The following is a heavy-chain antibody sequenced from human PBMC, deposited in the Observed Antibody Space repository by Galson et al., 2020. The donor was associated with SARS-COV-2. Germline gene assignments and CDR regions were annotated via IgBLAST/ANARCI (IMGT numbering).Heavy chain of an antibody. D-gene: IGHD6-13*01. CDR2: IYSGGST. J-gene: IGHJ5*02. Sequence: GESLKISCAASGFTVSGNYMSWVRQAPGKGLEWVSVIYSGGSTYYADSVKGRFTISRDNSKNTLYLQMNSLRAEDTAVYYCARDKSIAAGPWGQGTLVTVSS. CDR3: ARDKSIAAGP. CDR1: GFTVSGNY. V-gene: IGHV3-66*01.